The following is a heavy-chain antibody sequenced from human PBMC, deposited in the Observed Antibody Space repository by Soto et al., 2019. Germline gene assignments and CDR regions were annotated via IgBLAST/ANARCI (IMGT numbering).Heavy chain of an antibody. D-gene: IGHD2-21*02. Sequence: SETLSLTCGVSGGSISSSRYFWGWIRQPPGKGLEWIGSIYYSGSTYYNPSLKSRVTVSVDTSKNQFSLKLSSVTAADTAVYYCARHPSDFWFDPWGQGTLVTVSS. CDR3: ARHPSDFWFDP. J-gene: IGHJ5*02. CDR2: IYYSGST. V-gene: IGHV4-39*01. CDR1: GGSISSSRYF.